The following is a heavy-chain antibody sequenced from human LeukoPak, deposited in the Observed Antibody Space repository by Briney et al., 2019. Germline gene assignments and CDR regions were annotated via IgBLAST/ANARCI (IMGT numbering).Heavy chain of an antibody. J-gene: IGHJ6*03. CDR2: MKPNSGNT. V-gene: IGHV1-8*01. CDR3: ATQRRGGTPSYYMDV. Sequence: ASVKVSCKASGYTFTSYDINWVRQATGQGLEWMGWMKPNSGNTGYAQKFQGRVTMTRNTSISTAYMELSSLRSEDTAVYYCATQRRGGTPSYYMDVWXKGTTVTISS. CDR1: GYTFTSYD. D-gene: IGHD2-15*01.